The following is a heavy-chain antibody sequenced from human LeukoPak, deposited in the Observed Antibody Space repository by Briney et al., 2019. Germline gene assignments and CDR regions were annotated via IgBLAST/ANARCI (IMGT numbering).Heavy chain of an antibody. D-gene: IGHD3-10*01. CDR3: ARAGAVDRGLDV. CDR1: GFTFSNYA. V-gene: IGHV3-33*01. CDR2: AYFDGKSY. J-gene: IGHJ6*02. Sequence: AGGSVRLSCEASGFTFSNYAMHWVRQAPGKGLEWVAVAYFDGKSYFYAHFVEGRFTISRDNSKNTLNLQMSDLRVEDTALYYCARAGAVDRGLDVWGQGTTVTVSS.